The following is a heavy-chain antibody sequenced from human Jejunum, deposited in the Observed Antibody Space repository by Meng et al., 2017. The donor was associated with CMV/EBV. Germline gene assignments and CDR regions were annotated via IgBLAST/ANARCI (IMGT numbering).Heavy chain of an antibody. V-gene: IGHV1-18*01. CDR2: INAYNGDT. CDR3: ARVEVGITSGDY. J-gene: IGHJ4*02. Sequence: QSKRVQSAGEVEKPAVSVKVACKSSAYTFTNYGITWVRQAPGQGLEWMGWINAYNGDTNYAQTLQGRVTMTTDTSTSTAYMELGSLRSDDTAVYYCARVEVGITSGDYWGQGTLVTVSS. D-gene: IGHD1-26*01. CDR1: AYTFTNYG.